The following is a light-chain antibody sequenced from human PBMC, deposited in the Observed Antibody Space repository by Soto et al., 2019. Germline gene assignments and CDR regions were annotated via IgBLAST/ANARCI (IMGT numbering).Light chain of an antibody. CDR3: QQRHMWPIT. V-gene: IGKV3-15*01. CDR1: QSVSSN. Sequence: EIVMTQSPATLSVSPGERATLSCRASQSVSSNLAWYQQKPGQSPRLLIYGASTRATGVPARFSGSGSGTEFTLTISSLQSEDFAVYYCQQRHMWPITFGQGTRLEI. CDR2: GAS. J-gene: IGKJ5*01.